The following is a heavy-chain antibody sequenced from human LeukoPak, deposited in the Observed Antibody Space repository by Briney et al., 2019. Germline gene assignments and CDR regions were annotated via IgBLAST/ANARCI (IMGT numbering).Heavy chain of an antibody. Sequence: SSETLSLTCTVSGGSISSYYWSWIRQPPGKGLEWIGYIYYSGSTNYNPSLKSRVTISVDTSKNQFSLKLSSVTAADTAVYYCAREPTVTPDAFDIWGQGTMVTVSS. D-gene: IGHD4-17*01. CDR3: AREPTVTPDAFDI. CDR1: GGSISSYY. J-gene: IGHJ3*02. CDR2: IYYSGST. V-gene: IGHV4-59*01.